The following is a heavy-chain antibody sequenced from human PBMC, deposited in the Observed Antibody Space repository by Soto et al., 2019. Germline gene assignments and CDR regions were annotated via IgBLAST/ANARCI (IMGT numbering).Heavy chain of an antibody. CDR1: VYTFTSYD. CDR2: MNPNSGNT. D-gene: IGHD3-10*01. V-gene: IGHV1-8*01. Sequence: ASVKVSCKASVYTFTSYDINWVRQATGQGLEWMGWMNPNSGNTGYAQKFQGRVTMTRNTSISTAYMELSSLRSEDTAVYYCARAVRGVIISYYYYYMDVWGKGTKVTSP. CDR3: ARAVRGVIISYYYYYMDV. J-gene: IGHJ6*03.